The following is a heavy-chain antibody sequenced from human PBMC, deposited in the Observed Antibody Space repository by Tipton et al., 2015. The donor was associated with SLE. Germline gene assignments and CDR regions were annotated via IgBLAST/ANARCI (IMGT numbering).Heavy chain of an antibody. Sequence: TLSLTCTVSGGSVSSTNHYWSWIRQPAGRGLEWIGRIYSSGTTNYNPSLKSRLSISIDTSNNQFSLKLNSVTAADTAVYYCARQPLYYDSRGSSPAYFQSWGQGTPVTVSS. CDR1: GGSVSSTNHY. J-gene: IGHJ1*01. CDR3: ARQPLYYDSRGSSPAYFQS. V-gene: IGHV4-61*02. CDR2: IYSSGTT. D-gene: IGHD3-22*01.